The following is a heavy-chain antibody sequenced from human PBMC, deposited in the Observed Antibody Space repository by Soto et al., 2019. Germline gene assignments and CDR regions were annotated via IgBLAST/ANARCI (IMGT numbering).Heavy chain of an antibody. CDR2: IKSKTDGGTT. D-gene: IGHD6-19*01. V-gene: IGHV3-15*07. J-gene: IGHJ6*02. CDR1: GFTFSNAW. CDR3: TTRIAVAGNGMDV. Sequence: GGSLRLSCAASGFTFSNAWMNWVRQAPGKGLEWVGRIKSKTDGGTTDYAAPVKGRFTISRDDSKNTLYLQMNSLKTEDTAVYYCTTRIAVAGNGMDVWGQGTTVTVSS.